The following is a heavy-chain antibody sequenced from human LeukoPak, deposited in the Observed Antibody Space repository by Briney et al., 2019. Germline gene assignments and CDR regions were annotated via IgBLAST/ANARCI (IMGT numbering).Heavy chain of an antibody. CDR2: MNPNSGNT. V-gene: IGHV1-8*01. CDR3: ARAVFKGGSGSYWVAY. J-gene: IGHJ4*02. CDR1: GYTFTSYD. Sequence: ASVKVSCKASGYTFTSYDINWVQQATGQGLEWMGWMNPNSGNTGYAQKFQGRVTMTRNTSISTAYMELSSLRSEDTAVYYCARAVFKGGSGSYWVAYWGQGTLVTVSS. D-gene: IGHD3-10*01.